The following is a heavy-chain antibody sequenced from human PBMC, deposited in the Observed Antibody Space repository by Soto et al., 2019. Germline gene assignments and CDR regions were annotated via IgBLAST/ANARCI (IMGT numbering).Heavy chain of an antibody. CDR1: GYSFTTYW. V-gene: IGHV5-51*01. J-gene: IGHJ4*02. CDR2: IYPGDSDT. D-gene: IGHD6-13*01. CDR3: ARRAYSSSWNYFDY. Sequence: GESPKISCKGSGYSFTTYWIGWVRQMPGKGLEWMGIIYPGDSDTRYSPSLQGQVTISADKSISTAYLQWSSLKASDTAMYYCARRAYSSSWNYFDYWGQGTLVTVSS.